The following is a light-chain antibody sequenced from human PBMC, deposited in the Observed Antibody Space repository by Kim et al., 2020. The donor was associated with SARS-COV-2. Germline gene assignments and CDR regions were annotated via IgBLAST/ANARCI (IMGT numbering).Light chain of an antibody. Sequence: DIQMTQSPSTLSASVGDSVSITCRASQSISVYLAWYQQKPGQAPSLLIYRASSLESGVPSRFSGFGSGTDFTLTISSLQPDDFATYYCQQYNTSPRTFGQGTKVEIK. V-gene: IGKV1-5*03. CDR1: QSISVY. CDR3: QQYNTSPRT. J-gene: IGKJ1*01. CDR2: RAS.